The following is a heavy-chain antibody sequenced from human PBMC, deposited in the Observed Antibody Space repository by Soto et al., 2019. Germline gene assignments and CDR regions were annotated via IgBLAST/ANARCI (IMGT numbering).Heavy chain of an antibody. CDR2: INPSGGST. V-gene: IGHV1-46*01. D-gene: IGHD2-15*01. CDR1: GYTFTSYY. Sequence: ASVKVSCKASGYTFTSYYMHWVRQAPGQGLEWMGIINPSGGSTNYAQKLQGRVAMTRDTSKNQFSLKLSSVTAADTAVYYCARLVTVVDSSIFDYWGQGTLVTVSS. J-gene: IGHJ4*02. CDR3: ARLVTVVDSSIFDY.